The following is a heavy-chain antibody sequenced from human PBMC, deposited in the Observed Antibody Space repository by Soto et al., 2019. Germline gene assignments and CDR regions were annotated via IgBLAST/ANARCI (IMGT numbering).Heavy chain of an antibody. D-gene: IGHD2-15*01. CDR2: IYYSGST. CDR3: ARDNYCSGGSCYWGAYYYYMDV. V-gene: IGHV4-59*01. J-gene: IGHJ6*03. Sequence: SETLSLTCTVSVGSISSYYWSWIRQPPGKGLEWIGYIYYSGSTNYNPSLKSRVTISVDTSKNQFSLKLSSVTAADTAVYYCARDNYCSGGSCYWGAYYYYMDVWGKGTTVTVSS. CDR1: VGSISSYY.